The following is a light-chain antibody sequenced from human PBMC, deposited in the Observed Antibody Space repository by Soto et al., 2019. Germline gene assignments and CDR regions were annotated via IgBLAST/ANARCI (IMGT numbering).Light chain of an antibody. J-gene: IGKJ1*01. CDR2: DAS. Sequence: DIQMTQSPSTLSASVGDRVTITCRASQSISSWLAWYQQKPGKAPKLLIYDASSLESGVPSRFSGSGSGTDFTLTISSLQPDDFVTYYCQQYNSYQWTFGQGTKVEIK. V-gene: IGKV1-5*01. CDR1: QSISSW. CDR3: QQYNSYQWT.